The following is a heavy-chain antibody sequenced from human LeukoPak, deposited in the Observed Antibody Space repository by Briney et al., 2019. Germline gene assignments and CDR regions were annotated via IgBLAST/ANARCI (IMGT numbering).Heavy chain of an antibody. CDR3: ARDSPAATFYYYAMDV. D-gene: IGHD2-2*01. CDR2: IYYNGIS. Sequence: SETLSLTCTVSGGSISGYYWSWIRQPPGKGLEWVAYIYYNGISNYNPSLKSRVIISVDSSKNQFSLKLTSVTAADTAVYYCARDSPAATFYYYAMDVWGQGTTVTVSS. J-gene: IGHJ6*02. CDR1: GGSISGYY. V-gene: IGHV4-59*01.